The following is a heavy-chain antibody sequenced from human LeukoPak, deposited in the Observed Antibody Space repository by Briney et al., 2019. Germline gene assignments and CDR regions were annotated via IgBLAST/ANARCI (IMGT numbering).Heavy chain of an antibody. D-gene: IGHD3-3*01. CDR1: GFTFSDYY. V-gene: IGHV3-11*04. J-gene: IGHJ6*03. Sequence: GGSLRLSCAASGFTFSDYYMSWIRQAPGKALEWVSYVSSGSSTIYYADSVKGRFTVSRDNGKRSLYLHMNNLRAEDTAVYYCARGQRAHVEWSSYMDVWGKGTTVTVSS. CDR2: VSSGSSTI. CDR3: ARGQRAHVEWSSYMDV.